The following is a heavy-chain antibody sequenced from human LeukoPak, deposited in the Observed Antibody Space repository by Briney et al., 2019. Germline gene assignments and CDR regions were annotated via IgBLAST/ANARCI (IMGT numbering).Heavy chain of an antibody. CDR1: GGSFSGYY. CDR2: INHSGST. Sequence: SETLSLTCAVYGGSFSGYYWSWIRQPPGKGLEWIGEINHSGSTNYNPSLKSRVTISVDTSKNQFSLKLGSVTAADTAVYYCAASSGPFDYWGQGTLVTVSS. CDR3: AASSGPFDY. V-gene: IGHV4-34*01. J-gene: IGHJ4*02. D-gene: IGHD6-19*01.